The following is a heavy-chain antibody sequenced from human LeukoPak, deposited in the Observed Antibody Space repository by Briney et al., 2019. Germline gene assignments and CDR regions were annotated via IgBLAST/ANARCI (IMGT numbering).Heavy chain of an antibody. D-gene: IGHD3-16*01. CDR2: ISGNGDIT. V-gene: IGHV3-23*01. Sequence: PGGSLRLSCAASGFTFSHYAMSWVRQAPGKGLEWVSAISGNGDITYYTDSVKGRFTISRDNSKSTLYLQMNSLRAEDTAVYYCAKVTGGDMITYGGLDYWGQGTLVTVSS. CDR3: AKVTGGDMITYGGLDY. J-gene: IGHJ4*02. CDR1: GFTFSHYA.